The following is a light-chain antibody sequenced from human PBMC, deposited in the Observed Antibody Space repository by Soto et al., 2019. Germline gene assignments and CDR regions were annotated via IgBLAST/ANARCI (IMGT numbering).Light chain of an antibody. J-gene: IGLJ2*01. V-gene: IGLV2-23*02. Sequence: QSALTQPASVSGSPGQSITISCTGTNSDVGTYNLVSWYQHHSGKAPKLMVYDVNKRPSGVSNRFSGSKSGNTASLTISGLQAEDEADYYCCSYAGSSSWVFGGGTKLT. CDR1: NSDVGTYNL. CDR3: CSYAGSSSWV. CDR2: DVN.